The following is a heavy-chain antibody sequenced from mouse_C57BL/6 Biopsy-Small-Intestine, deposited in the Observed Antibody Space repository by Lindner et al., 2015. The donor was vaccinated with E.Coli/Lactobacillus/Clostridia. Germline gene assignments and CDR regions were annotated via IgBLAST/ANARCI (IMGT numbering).Heavy chain of an antibody. V-gene: IGHV1-15*01. CDR2: IDPETGGT. CDR3: TRDGVWYFDY. D-gene: IGHD2-10*02. CDR1: GYTFSDYE. Sequence: VQLQESGAELVRPGASVTLSCEASGYTFSDYEMHWVKQTPVHGLEWIGTIDPETGGTAYNQKFKGKAILTADKSSSTAYMELRSLTSEDSAVYYCTRDGVWYFDYWGQGTTLTVSS. J-gene: IGHJ2*01.